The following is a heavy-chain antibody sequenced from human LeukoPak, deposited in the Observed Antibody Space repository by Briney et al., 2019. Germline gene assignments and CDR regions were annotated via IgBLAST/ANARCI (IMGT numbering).Heavy chain of an antibody. CDR2: IYYDRRT. CDR1: GDSIDSGGYY. V-gene: IGHV4-31*03. Sequence: SQTLSLTCSVSGDSIDSGGYYWSWIRQHPGRGLEWIGHIYYDRRTYQNPSLKRRVIISVDTSKNQFSLNVSAVTAADTAVYFCARIGTASRLNWFDPWGQGTLVTVSS. J-gene: IGHJ5*02. CDR3: ARIGTASRLNWFDP. D-gene: IGHD1-26*01.